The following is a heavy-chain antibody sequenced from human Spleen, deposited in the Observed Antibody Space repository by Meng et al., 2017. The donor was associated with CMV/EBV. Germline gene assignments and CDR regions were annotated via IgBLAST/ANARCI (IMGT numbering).Heavy chain of an antibody. CDR2: INPSSDTT. CDR3: ARDRYDFWSGYYLFDY. V-gene: IGHV1-46*01. Sequence: GYTFTNYYLHWVRQAPGQGLEWMGIINPSSDTTTYAQKFQGRITMTRDTSTSTAYMRLSSLRSDDTAVYYCARDRYDFWSGYYLFDYWGQGTLVTVSS. J-gene: IGHJ4*02. D-gene: IGHD3-3*01. CDR1: GYTFTNYY.